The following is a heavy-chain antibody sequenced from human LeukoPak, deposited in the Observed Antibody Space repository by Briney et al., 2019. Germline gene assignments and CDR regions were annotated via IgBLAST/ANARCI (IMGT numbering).Heavy chain of an antibody. CDR2: ISWNSGSI. V-gene: IGHV3-9*01. D-gene: IGHD4-17*01. J-gene: IGHJ3*02. CDR1: GFTFDDYA. CDR3: AKDSGDGYGDYVTHAFDI. Sequence: GGSLRLSCAASGFTFDDYAMHCVRQAPGKGLEWVSGISWNSGSIGYADSVKGRFTNSRDNAKNSLYLQMNSLRAEDTALYYCAKDSGDGYGDYVTHAFDIWGQGTMVTVSS.